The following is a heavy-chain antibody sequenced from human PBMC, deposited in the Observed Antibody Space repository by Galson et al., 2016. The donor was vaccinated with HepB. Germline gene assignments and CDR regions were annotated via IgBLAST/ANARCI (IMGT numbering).Heavy chain of an antibody. V-gene: IGHV3-74*01. J-gene: IGHJ4*02. CDR1: GFTFSSYW. Sequence: SLRLSCAASGFTFSSYWMHWVRLAPQKGLVWVSRINSDGSDTKYADSAKGRFTISRDNAKNSLYLQMNSLRAEDTAVYYCARDDRNYFGSGRYMGQYYFDYWAQGTLVTVSS. CDR3: ARDDRNYFGSGRYMGQYYFDY. CDR2: INSDGSDT. D-gene: IGHD3-10*01.